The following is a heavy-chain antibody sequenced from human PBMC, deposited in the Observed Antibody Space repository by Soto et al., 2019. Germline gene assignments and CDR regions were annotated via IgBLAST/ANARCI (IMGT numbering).Heavy chain of an antibody. J-gene: IGHJ4*02. CDR3: AREYSTEEYFDY. V-gene: IGHV4-39*02. CDR1: GGSISSSSYY. D-gene: IGHD6-13*01. CDR2: IYYRGST. Sequence: SETLSLTCTVSGGSISSSSYYWGWIRQPPGKGLEWIGSIYYRGSTYYNPSLKSRVTISVDTSKNQFSLKLSSVTAADTAVYYCAREYSTEEYFDYWGQGTLVTVSS.